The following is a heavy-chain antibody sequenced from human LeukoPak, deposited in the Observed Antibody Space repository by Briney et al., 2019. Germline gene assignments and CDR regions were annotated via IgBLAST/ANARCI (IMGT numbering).Heavy chain of an antibody. Sequence: QPGGSLRLSCAASEFTFSSYSMNWVRQAPGKGLEWVSAISGSADSTYYADSVKGQFAISRDNSKNTLYLQMNSLRAEDTAVYFCAKDRARGGTTDFDYWGQGTLVTVSS. CDR1: EFTFSSYS. V-gene: IGHV3-23*01. CDR2: ISGSADST. CDR3: AKDRARGGTTDFDY. J-gene: IGHJ4*02. D-gene: IGHD1-7*01.